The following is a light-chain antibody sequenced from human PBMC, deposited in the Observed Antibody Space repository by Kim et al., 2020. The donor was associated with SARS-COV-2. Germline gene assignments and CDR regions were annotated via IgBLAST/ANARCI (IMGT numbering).Light chain of an antibody. CDR3: QQYGSSPYT. J-gene: IGKJ2*01. CDR2: GTS. Sequence: EIVLTQSPGTLSLSPGERATLSCRTSQSVSSSYLAWYQQTPGQAPRLLIYGTSSRATAIPDRFAGSGSGTDFTLTINRLEPEDFAVYYCQQYGSSPYTFGKGTKLEIK. CDR1: QSVSSSY. V-gene: IGKV3-20*01.